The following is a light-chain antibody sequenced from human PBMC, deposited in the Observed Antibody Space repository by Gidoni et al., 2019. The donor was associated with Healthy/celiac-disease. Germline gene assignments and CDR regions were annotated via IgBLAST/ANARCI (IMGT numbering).Light chain of an antibody. V-gene: IGKV1-39*01. Sequence: DIQLTQSPSSLSASVGDRVTLTCRASQSISSYLNWYQQKPGKAPKLLIYAASSLQSGVPSRFSGSGSGSDFTLTISSRQPEDFATYYCQQSYNTPFTFGPGTKVDIK. CDR2: AAS. CDR1: QSISSY. J-gene: IGKJ3*01. CDR3: QQSYNTPFT.